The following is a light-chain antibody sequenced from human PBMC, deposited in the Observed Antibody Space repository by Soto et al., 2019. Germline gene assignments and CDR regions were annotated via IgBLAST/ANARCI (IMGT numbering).Light chain of an antibody. Sequence: QAVVTQSPSASASLGASVKLTCTLSSGHSSYAIAWHQQQPEKGPRSLMKLNSDGSHSKGDGIPDRFSGSSSGAERYLTISSLQSEDEADYYCQTWGTGPWVFGGGTKVTVL. J-gene: IGLJ3*02. V-gene: IGLV4-69*01. CDR2: LNSDGSH. CDR3: QTWGTGPWV. CDR1: SGHSSYA.